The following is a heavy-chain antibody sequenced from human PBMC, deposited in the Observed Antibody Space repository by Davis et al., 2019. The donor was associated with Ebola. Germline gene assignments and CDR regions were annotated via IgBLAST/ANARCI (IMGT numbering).Heavy chain of an antibody. V-gene: IGHV3-13*01. CDR3: ARAPPGSRFRLDY. D-gene: IGHD6-13*01. CDR2: TGTTGDT. Sequence: ESPKIPCAASGFTFSRYDMNWVRQATGKGLEWVSATGTTGDTYYPGSVRGRFTVSRDDATNSFYLQMDTLRVEDTAVYYCARAPPGSRFRLDYWGQGTLVTVSS. CDR1: GFTFSRYD. J-gene: IGHJ4*02.